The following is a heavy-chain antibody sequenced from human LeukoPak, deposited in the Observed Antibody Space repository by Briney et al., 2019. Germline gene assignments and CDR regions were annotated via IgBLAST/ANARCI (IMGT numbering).Heavy chain of an antibody. CDR1: RYTFTGHY. D-gene: IGHD2-21*01. V-gene: IGHV1-2*02. CDR2: INPKSGAT. CDR3: ARDRDKDAFDI. Sequence: ASAKVSCKASRYTFTGHYIHWVRQAPGQGLEWMGWINPKSGATHYAQRFQARVTMTRDTSISTAYMELSRLRSDDTAVYYCARDRDKDAFDIWGQGTMVTVSS. J-gene: IGHJ3*02.